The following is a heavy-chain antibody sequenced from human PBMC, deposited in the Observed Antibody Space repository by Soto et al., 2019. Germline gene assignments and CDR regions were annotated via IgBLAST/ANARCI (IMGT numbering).Heavy chain of an antibody. CDR3: AKDPLSGIAAAIGWFDP. Sequence: QVQLVESGGDVVQPGRSLRLSCAASGFTFSSYGMHWVRQAPGKGLEWVAVISYDGSNKYYADSVKGRFTISRNNSKNSLYLQMNSLRAEDTAVYYCAKDPLSGIAAAIGWFDPWGQGTLVTVSS. J-gene: IGHJ5*02. CDR1: GFTFSSYG. D-gene: IGHD6-13*01. V-gene: IGHV3-30*18. CDR2: ISYDGSNK.